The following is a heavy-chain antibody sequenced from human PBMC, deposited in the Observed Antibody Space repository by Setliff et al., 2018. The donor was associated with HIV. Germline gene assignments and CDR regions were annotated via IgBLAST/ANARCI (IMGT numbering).Heavy chain of an antibody. CDR2: ISTYSDER. J-gene: IGHJ6*02. CDR3: ARDVEHMMDV. CDR1: GYTFTTYG. Sequence: GASVKVSCKPSGYTFTTYGLSWVRQAPGQGLEWMGWISTYSDERSYAQNLQGRVTMTTDTSTSTAYMELRSLRFDDTAVYYCARDVEHMMDVWGQGTTVTV. V-gene: IGHV1-18*01.